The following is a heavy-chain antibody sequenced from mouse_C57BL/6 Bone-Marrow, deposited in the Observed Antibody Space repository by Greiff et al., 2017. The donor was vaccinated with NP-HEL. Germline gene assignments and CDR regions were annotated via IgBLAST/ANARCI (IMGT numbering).Heavy chain of an antibody. D-gene: IGHD2-3*01. CDR3: ARSGVIYDGYYVFAY. J-gene: IGHJ3*01. Sequence: QVHVKQSGAELVKPGASVKMSCKASGYTFTSYWITWVKQRPGQGLEWIGDIYPGSGSTNYNEKFKSKATLTVDTSSSTAYMQLSSLTSEDSAVYYCARSGVIYDGYYVFAYWGQGTLVTVSA. CDR2: IYPGSGST. CDR1: GYTFTSYW. V-gene: IGHV1-55*01.